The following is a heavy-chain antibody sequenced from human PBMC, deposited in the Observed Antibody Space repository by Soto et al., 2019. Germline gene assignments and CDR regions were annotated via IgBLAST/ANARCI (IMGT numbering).Heavy chain of an antibody. V-gene: IGHV1-69*01. CDR1: GGPFSSYT. D-gene: IGHD6-6*01. CDR3: GARGYYGMDV. J-gene: IGHJ6*02. Sequence: VKVSSKASGGPFSSYTISWVRQAPGQGLEWMGGIIPIFGTANYAQKFQGRVTITADESTSTAYMELSSLRSEDRAVYYCGARGYYGMDVCGQGTTVTVSS. CDR2: IIPIFGTA.